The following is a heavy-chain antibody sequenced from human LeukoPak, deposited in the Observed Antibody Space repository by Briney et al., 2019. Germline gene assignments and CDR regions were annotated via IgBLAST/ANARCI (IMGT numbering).Heavy chain of an antibody. CDR2: INPNSGGT. Sequence: ASVKVCCKASGYTFTGYYMHWVRQAPGQGLEWMGWINPNSGGTNYAQKFQGRVTMTRDTSISTAYMELSRLRSDDTAVYYCAREGVSYSSGWYAGNWFDPWGQGTLVTVSS. CDR3: AREGVSYSSGWYAGNWFDP. CDR1: GYTFTGYY. D-gene: IGHD6-19*01. V-gene: IGHV1-2*02. J-gene: IGHJ5*02.